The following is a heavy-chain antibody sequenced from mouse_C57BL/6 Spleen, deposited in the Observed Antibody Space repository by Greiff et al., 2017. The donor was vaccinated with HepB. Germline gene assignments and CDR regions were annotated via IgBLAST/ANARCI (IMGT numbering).Heavy chain of an antibody. Sequence: VQLQQSGPELVKPGASVKISCKASGYAFSSSWMNWVKQRPGKGLEWIGRIYPGDGDTNYNGKFKGKATLTADKSSSTAYMQLSSRTSEDSAVYFWARGTTVVATDAMDYWGQGTSVTVSS. J-gene: IGHJ4*01. CDR3: ARGTTVVATDAMDY. CDR1: GYAFSSSW. V-gene: IGHV1-82*01. D-gene: IGHD1-1*01. CDR2: IYPGDGDT.